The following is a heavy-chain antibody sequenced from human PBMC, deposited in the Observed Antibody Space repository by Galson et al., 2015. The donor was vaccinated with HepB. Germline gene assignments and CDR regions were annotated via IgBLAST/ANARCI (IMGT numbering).Heavy chain of an antibody. CDR3: ARTVNYDSAPAH. CDR2: ISWDGGST. Sequence: SLRLSCAASGFTFDDYTMHWVRHAPGKGLEWVSLISWDGGSTYYADSVKGRFTISRDNSKNSLYLQMNSLRTEDTAMYYCARTVNYDSAPAHWGQGTLVTVSS. J-gene: IGHJ1*01. CDR1: GFTFDDYT. D-gene: IGHD3-3*01. V-gene: IGHV3-43*01.